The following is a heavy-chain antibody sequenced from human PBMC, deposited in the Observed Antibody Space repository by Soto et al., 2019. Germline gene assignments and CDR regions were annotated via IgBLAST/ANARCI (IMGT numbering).Heavy chain of an antibody. Sequence: GESLKISCKGSGYSFTSYWIGWVRQMPGKGLEWMGIIYPGDSDTRYSPSFQGQVTISADKSISTAYLQWSSLKASDTAMYYCARSSYCGGDCYSSLYYYGMDVWGQGTTVTVS. CDR1: GYSFTSYW. V-gene: IGHV5-51*01. CDR3: ARSSYCGGDCYSSLYYYGMDV. J-gene: IGHJ6*02. D-gene: IGHD2-21*02. CDR2: IYPGDSDT.